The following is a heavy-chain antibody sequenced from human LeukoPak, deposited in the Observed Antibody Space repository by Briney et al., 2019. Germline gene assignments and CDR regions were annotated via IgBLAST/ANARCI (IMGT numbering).Heavy chain of an antibody. CDR1: GFTFSSYA. CDR3: AKDRGERWGATEYYFDY. Sequence: GGSLRLSCAASGFTFSSYAMSWVRQAPGKGLEWVSAISGSGGSTYYADSVKGRFTISRDNSKNTLYLQMHSLRAEDTAVYYCAKDRGERWGATEYYFDYWGQGTLVTVSS. CDR2: ISGSGGST. V-gene: IGHV3-23*01. D-gene: IGHD1-26*01. J-gene: IGHJ4*02.